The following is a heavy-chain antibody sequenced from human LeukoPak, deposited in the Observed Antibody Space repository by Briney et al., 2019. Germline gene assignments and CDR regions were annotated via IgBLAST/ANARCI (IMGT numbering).Heavy chain of an antibody. D-gene: IGHD3-3*01. J-gene: IGHJ5*02. Sequence: GASVKVSCKASGYTFTGYYMHWVRQAPGQGLEWMGWINPNSGGTNYAQKSQGRVTMTRDTSISTAYMELSRLRSDDTAVYYCARSRITIFGVVIISRQNWFDPWGQGTLVTVSS. V-gene: IGHV1-2*02. CDR2: INPNSGGT. CDR3: ARSRITIFGVVIISRQNWFDP. CDR1: GYTFTGYY.